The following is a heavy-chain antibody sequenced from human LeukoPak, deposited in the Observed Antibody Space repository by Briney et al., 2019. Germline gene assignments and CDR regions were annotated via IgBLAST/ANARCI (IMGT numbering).Heavy chain of an antibody. CDR1: GFTFSSYA. J-gene: IGHJ5*02. Sequence: GGSLRLSCAASGFTFSSYAMSWVRQAPGKGLEWVSAISGSGGSTYYADSVKGRFTISRDNSKNTLYLQMNSLRAEDTAVYYCAKRISGYGSGSYYPDWFDPWGQGTLVTVSS. V-gene: IGHV3-23*01. D-gene: IGHD3-10*01. CDR3: AKRISGYGSGSYYPDWFDP. CDR2: ISGSGGST.